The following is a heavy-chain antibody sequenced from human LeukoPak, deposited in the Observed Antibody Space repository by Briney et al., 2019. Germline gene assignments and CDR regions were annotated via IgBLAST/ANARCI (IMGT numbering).Heavy chain of an antibody. CDR1: GYTFTSYG. CDR2: ISAYNGNT. D-gene: IGHD1-1*01. Sequence: PGASVKVSCKASGYTFTSYGISWVRQAPGQGLEWMGWISAYNGNTNYAQKLQGRVTMTTDTSTSTAYMELRSLRSDDTAVYYCARVPVTFNWNDGLWSFDYWGQGTLVTVSS. CDR3: ARVPVTFNWNDGLWSFDY. V-gene: IGHV1-18*01. J-gene: IGHJ4*02.